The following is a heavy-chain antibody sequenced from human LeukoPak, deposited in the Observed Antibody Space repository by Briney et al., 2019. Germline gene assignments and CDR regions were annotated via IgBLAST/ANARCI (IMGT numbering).Heavy chain of an antibody. CDR1: GGTFSSYA. Sequence: GASVRVSCKASGGTFSSYAISWVRQAPGQGLEWMGRIIPILGIANYAQKFQGRVTITADKSTSTAYMELSSLRSEDTAVYYCARVDDGGYSYGYVNYWGQGTLVTVSS. CDR3: ARVDDGGYSYGYVNY. CDR2: IIPILGIA. D-gene: IGHD5-18*01. V-gene: IGHV1-69*04. J-gene: IGHJ4*02.